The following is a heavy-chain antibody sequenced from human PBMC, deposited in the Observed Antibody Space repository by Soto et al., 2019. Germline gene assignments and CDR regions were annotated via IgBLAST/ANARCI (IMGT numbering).Heavy chain of an antibody. Sequence: GASGKVSCKASGYTFTSYAMHWVRQAPGQRLEWMGWINAGNGNTKYSQKFQGRVTITRDTSASTAYMELSSLRSEDTAVYYCARDEGDTAMANWFDPWGQGTLVTVSS. D-gene: IGHD5-18*01. CDR3: ARDEGDTAMANWFDP. CDR1: GYTFTSYA. CDR2: INAGNGNT. J-gene: IGHJ5*02. V-gene: IGHV1-3*01.